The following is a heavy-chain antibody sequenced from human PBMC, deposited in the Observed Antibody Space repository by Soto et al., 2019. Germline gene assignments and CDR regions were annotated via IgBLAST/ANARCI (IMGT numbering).Heavy chain of an antibody. CDR3: ARSYYGSGSYWFYGMDV. D-gene: IGHD3-10*01. Sequence: QVQLVQSGAEVKKPGSSVKVSCKASGGTFGNSAISWVRQAPGHGLEWMGGIIPSFATGNSAPEFQGRLTITADKSTTTAYMELSSLRSEDTAVYYCARSYYGSGSYWFYGMDVWGQGTTVTVSS. CDR1: GGTFGNSA. CDR2: IIPSFATG. V-gene: IGHV1-69*06. J-gene: IGHJ6*02.